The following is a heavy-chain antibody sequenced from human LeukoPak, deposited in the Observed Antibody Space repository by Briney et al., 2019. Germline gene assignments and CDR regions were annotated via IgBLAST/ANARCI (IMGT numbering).Heavy chain of an antibody. CDR1: GGSISSGGYS. Sequence: PSETLSLTFAVSGGSISSGGYSWSWIRQPPGKGLEWIGYIYHSGSTYYNPSLKSRVTISVDTSKNQFSLKLSSVTAADTAVYYCARHAGVYGDQYYFDYWGQGTLVTVSS. CDR2: IYHSGST. V-gene: IGHV4-30-2*01. J-gene: IGHJ4*02. CDR3: ARHAGVYGDQYYFDY. D-gene: IGHD4-17*01.